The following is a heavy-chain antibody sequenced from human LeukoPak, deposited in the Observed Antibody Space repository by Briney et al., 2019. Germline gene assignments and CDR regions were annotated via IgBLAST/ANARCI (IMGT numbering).Heavy chain of an antibody. CDR3: ARVIVVVTAAIRGRFDP. V-gene: IGHV5-51*01. J-gene: IGHJ5*02. CDR1: GYSFTSYW. D-gene: IGHD2-2*01. Sequence: GESLKISCKCSGYSFTSYWIGWLRHMPRKDLEWMGIIYTGDSDTRYSPSFQGQVTISADKSISTAYLQWRSLKASDTAMYYCARVIVVVTAAIRGRFDPWGQGTLVAVSS. CDR2: IYTGDSDT.